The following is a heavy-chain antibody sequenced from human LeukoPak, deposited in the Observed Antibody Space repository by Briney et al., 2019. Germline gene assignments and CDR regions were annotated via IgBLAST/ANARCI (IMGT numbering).Heavy chain of an antibody. Sequence: GGSLRLSCAASGFTFSAYSMNWVRQAPGKGLEWVSYISGSDNTTYHADSVKGRFTISRDNAKDSLYLQMNSLRDEDTAVYYCAREGYNNYGTRYFDYWGQGTLVTVSS. CDR1: GFTFSAYS. D-gene: IGHD4-11*01. CDR2: ISGSDNTT. V-gene: IGHV3-48*02. J-gene: IGHJ4*02. CDR3: AREGYNNYGTRYFDY.